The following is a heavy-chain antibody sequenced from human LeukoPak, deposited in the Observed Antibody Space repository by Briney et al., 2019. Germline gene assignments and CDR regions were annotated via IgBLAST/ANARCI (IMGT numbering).Heavy chain of an antibody. D-gene: IGHD5-18*01. V-gene: IGHV1-69*13. CDR1: GGTFSSYA. Sequence: GASVKVSCKASGGTFSSYATSWVRQAPGQGLEWMGGIIPIFGTANYAQKFQGRVTITADESTSTAYMELSSLRSEDTAVYYCARDQISGYSYQWSYWGQGTLVTVSS. CDR2: IIPIFGTA. CDR3: ARDQISGYSYQWSY. J-gene: IGHJ4*02.